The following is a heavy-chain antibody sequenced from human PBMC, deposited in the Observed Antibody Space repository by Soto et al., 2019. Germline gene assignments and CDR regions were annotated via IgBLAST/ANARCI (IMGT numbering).Heavy chain of an antibody. V-gene: IGHV1-8*01. CDR1: GYTFTSYD. CDR3: ARPPGAYYCYYYGLDV. Sequence: ASVKVSCKASGYTFTSYDINWVRQATGQGLEWMGWMNPNSGNTGYAQKFQGRVTMTRNTSISTAYMELSRLRSEDTAVYYCARPPGAYYCYYYGLDVWAQGTTVTVSS. CDR2: MNPNSGNT. J-gene: IGHJ6*02.